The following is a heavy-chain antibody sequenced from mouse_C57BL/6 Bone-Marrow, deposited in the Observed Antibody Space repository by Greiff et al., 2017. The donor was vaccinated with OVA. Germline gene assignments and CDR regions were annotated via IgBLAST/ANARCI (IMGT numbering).Heavy chain of an antibody. CDR2: INPNYGTT. D-gene: IGHD1-1*01. V-gene: IGHV1-39*01. CDR1: GYSFTDYN. J-gene: IGHJ2*01. CDR3: ARRVYYYGSSGDYFDY. Sequence: VQLQQSGPELVKPGTSVKISCKASGYSFTDYNMNWVKQSDGKSLEWIGVINPNYGTTSYNQKFKGKATLTVDQSSSTAYMQLNSLTSEDSAVDYCARRVYYYGSSGDYFDYWGQGTTLTVSS.